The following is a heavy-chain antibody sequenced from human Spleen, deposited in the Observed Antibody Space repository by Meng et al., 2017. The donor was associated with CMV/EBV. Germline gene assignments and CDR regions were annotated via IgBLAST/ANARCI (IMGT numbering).Heavy chain of an antibody. V-gene: IGHV3-7*01. Sequence: GESLKISCAASGFHFSTYWMCWVRQAPGKALEWVANINQDGSQRNYVDSVKGRFNISRDNAKNSMYLQMNSLRAEETAAYYCGRDMDFWGQGTTVTVSS. J-gene: IGHJ6*02. CDR1: GFHFSTYW. CDR2: INQDGSQR. CDR3: GRDMDF.